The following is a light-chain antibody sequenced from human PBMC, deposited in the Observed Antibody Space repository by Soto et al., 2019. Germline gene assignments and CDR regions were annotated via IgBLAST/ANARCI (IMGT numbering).Light chain of an antibody. CDR1: SSDVGGYNY. CDR2: EVS. V-gene: IGLV2-8*01. Sequence: QSVLTQPPSASGSPGQSVTISCTGTSSDVGGYNYVSWYQQHPGKAPKLMIYEVSKRPSGVPDRFSGSKSGNTASLTVSGLQAEDEADYYCRSYVGSNNTYVFGTGTKVTVL. J-gene: IGLJ1*01. CDR3: RSYVGSNNTYV.